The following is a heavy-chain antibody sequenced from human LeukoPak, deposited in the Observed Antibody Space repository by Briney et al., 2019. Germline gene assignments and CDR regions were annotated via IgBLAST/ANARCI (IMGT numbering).Heavy chain of an antibody. Sequence: GRSLRLSCAASGFTFGSYGMHWVRQAPGKGLEWVAIIWSDGNNKYYADSVKGRFTISRDNSKNTLYLQMNSLRAEDAAVYYCARDKVYYFDYWGQGTLVTVSS. J-gene: IGHJ4*02. CDR2: IWSDGNNK. V-gene: IGHV3-33*01. CDR1: GFTFGSYG. CDR3: ARDKVYYFDY.